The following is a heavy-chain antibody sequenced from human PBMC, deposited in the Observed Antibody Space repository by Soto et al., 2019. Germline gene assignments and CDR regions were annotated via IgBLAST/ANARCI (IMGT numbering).Heavy chain of an antibody. D-gene: IGHD6-6*01. V-gene: IGHV3-23*01. CDR3: AKGRPPFEL. CDR1: QFTFSYYA. Sequence: EVQLLESGGGLVQPGGSLRLSCAASQFTFSYYAMGWVRQAPGKGLEWVSLISGAGGSTNYADSVKGRFAISRDTSENPLYLQMNSLSAEDTAVYYCAKGRPPFELWGRGTLVIVSS. J-gene: IGHJ2*01. CDR2: ISGAGGST.